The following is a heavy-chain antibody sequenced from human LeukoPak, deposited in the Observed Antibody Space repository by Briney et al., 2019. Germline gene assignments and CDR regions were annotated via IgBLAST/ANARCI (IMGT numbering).Heavy chain of an antibody. J-gene: IGHJ4*02. CDR1: GFTFSSYW. CDR3: AKRKYYYDSSGSLDY. V-gene: IGHV3-23*01. CDR2: ISGSGGST. D-gene: IGHD3-22*01. Sequence: GGSLRLSCATSGFTFSSYWMSWVRQAPGKGMEWVSAISGSGGSTYYADCVKGRFTISRDNSKNTLYLQMNSLRAEDTAVYYCAKRKYYYDSSGSLDYWGQGTLVTVSS.